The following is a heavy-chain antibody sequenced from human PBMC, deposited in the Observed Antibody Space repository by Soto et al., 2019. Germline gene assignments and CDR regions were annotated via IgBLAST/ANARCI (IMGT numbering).Heavy chain of an antibody. Sequence: SETLSLTCTVSGDSISSGANYWGWIRQPPGKGLEWIGYIYYSGSTDYIPSLKSRLSMSIDKSQNQFTLKLNSVTAADTATYYCARMSYFYDRWYFDLWGRGTLVTVSS. CDR2: IYYSGST. CDR3: ARMSYFYDRWYFDL. D-gene: IGHD3-22*01. J-gene: IGHJ2*01. CDR1: GDSISSGANY. V-gene: IGHV4-30-4*01.